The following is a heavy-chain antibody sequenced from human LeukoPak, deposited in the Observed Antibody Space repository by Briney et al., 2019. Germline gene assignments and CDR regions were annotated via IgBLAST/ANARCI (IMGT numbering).Heavy chain of an antibody. D-gene: IGHD3-22*01. CDR1: GFTFSSYD. CDR2: IGTAGDT. CDR3: ARGGYYDSSGYYYVTPLGYFQH. V-gene: IGHV3-13*01. Sequence: GGSLRLSCAASGFTFSSYDMHWVRQATGKGLEWVSAIGTAGDTYYPGSVKGRFTISRENAKNSLYLQMNSLRAGDTAVYYCARGGYYDSSGYYYVTPLGYFQHWGQGTLVTVSS. J-gene: IGHJ1*01.